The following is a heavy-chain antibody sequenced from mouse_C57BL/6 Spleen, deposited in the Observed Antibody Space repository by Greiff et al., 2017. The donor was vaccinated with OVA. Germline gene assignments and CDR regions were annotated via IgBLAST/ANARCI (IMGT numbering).Heavy chain of an antibody. Sequence: QVQLQQPGAELVRPGSSVKLSCKASGYTFTSYWMDWVKQRPGQGLEWIGNIYPSDSETHYNPQFKNKATLTVDKSSSTAYMQLSSLTSEDSAVYYGARYYSNSYFDVWGTGTTVTVSS. CDR3: ARYYSNSYFDV. CDR2: IYPSDSET. J-gene: IGHJ1*03. V-gene: IGHV1-61*01. CDR1: GYTFTSYW. D-gene: IGHD2-5*01.